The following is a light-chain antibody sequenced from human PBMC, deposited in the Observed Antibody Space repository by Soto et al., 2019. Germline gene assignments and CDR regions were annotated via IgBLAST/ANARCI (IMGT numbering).Light chain of an antibody. Sequence: EIVLTQSPGTLSLSPGERATLSCRASQSVGSRYLAWYQLKPGQAPRLCIYGASNRATGIPDRFSGSGSGTDFTLTISRLEPEDFAVYYCQQYATTPFTFGHGTKVDIK. CDR3: QQYATTPFT. CDR2: GAS. V-gene: IGKV3-20*01. CDR1: QSVGSRY. J-gene: IGKJ3*01.